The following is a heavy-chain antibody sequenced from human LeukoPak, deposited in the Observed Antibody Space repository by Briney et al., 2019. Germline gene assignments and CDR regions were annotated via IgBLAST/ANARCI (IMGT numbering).Heavy chain of an antibody. V-gene: IGHV3-33*01. Sequence: PGGSLRLSCAASGFTFSSYGMHWVRQAPGKGLEWVAVIWYDGSNKYYADSVKSRFTISRDNSKNTLYLQMNSLRAEDTAVYYCARFPRAYSSSSEADYWGQGTLVTVSS. CDR2: IWYDGSNK. J-gene: IGHJ4*02. CDR3: ARFPRAYSSSSEADY. CDR1: GFTFSSYG. D-gene: IGHD6-6*01.